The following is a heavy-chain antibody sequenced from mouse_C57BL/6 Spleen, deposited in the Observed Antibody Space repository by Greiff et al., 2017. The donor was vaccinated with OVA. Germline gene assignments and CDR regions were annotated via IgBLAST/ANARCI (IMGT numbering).Heavy chain of an antibody. CDR3: ARMGNWYFDV. CDR2: INPSTGGT. Sequence: EVKLKQSGPELVKPGASVKISCKASGYSFTGYYMNWVKQSPEKSLEWIGEINPSTGGTTYNQKFKAKATLTVDKSSSTAYMQLKSLTSEDSAVYYCARMGNWYFDVWGTGTTVTVSS. V-gene: IGHV1-42*01. D-gene: IGHD2-3*01. J-gene: IGHJ1*03. CDR1: GYSFTGYY.